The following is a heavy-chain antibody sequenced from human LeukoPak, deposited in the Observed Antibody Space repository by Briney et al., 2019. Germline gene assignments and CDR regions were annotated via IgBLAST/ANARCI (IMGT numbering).Heavy chain of an antibody. CDR1: GFPFSSYV. J-gene: IGHJ4*02. D-gene: IGHD2-2*01. CDR2: ISHDGSNN. V-gene: IGHV3-30*01. Sequence: GRSLRLSCAASGFPFSSYVLHWVRQAPGMGLEWVAVISHDGSNNYSADSVKGRFTISRDNSRNTLYLQMDSLRPEDTAVYFCARDRVGSAAFDSWGQGTLVTVSS. CDR3: ARDRVGSAAFDS.